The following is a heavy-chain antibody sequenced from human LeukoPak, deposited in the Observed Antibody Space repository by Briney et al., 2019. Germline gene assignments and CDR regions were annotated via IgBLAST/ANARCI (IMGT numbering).Heavy chain of an antibody. Sequence: GGSLRLSCVASGSSFSDYYMVWIRQAPGKGLEWVSYISSSGTTIYYADSVKGRFTISWDNAKNSLYLQMNSLRPEDTAVYYCARDARVVYWGQGTLVTVSS. V-gene: IGHV3-11*01. CDR3: ARDARVVY. J-gene: IGHJ4*02. D-gene: IGHD3-10*01. CDR1: GSSFSDYY. CDR2: ISSSGTTI.